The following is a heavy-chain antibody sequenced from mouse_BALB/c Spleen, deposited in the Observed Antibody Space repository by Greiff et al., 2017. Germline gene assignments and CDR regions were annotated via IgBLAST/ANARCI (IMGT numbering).Heavy chain of an antibody. CDR2: ISSGGST. V-gene: IGHV5-6-5*01. CDR3: ARGNYGYFDV. Sequence: EVQRVESGGGLVKPGGSLKLSCAASGFTFSSYAMSWVRQTPEKRLEWVASISSGGSTYYPDSVKGRFTISRDNARNILYLQMSSLRSEDTAMYYCARGNYGYFDVWGAGTTVTVSS. J-gene: IGHJ1*01. CDR1: GFTFSSYA.